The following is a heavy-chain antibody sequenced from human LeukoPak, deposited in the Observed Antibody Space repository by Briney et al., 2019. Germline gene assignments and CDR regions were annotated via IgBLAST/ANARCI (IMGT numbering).Heavy chain of an antibody. V-gene: IGHV3-11*05. D-gene: IGHD5-12*01. CDR3: ARAVLDSGYDYDAFDM. Sequence: GGSLRLSCAASGFTFSDYYMKWIRQAPGKGGEGVSFISSSSSSTNYADSVTRRFTISIANANNSLYLQMNSLRAEDTAVYYCARAVLDSGYDYDAFDMWGQGTMVTVSS. CDR2: ISSSSSST. J-gene: IGHJ3*02. CDR1: GFTFSDYY.